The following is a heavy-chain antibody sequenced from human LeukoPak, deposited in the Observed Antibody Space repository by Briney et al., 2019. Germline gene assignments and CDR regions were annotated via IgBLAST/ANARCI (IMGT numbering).Heavy chain of an antibody. CDR1: GYTFTSYD. CDR2: ISAYNGNT. CDR3: ARGNVLLWFGERVSWFDP. Sequence: AASVKVSCKASGYTFTSYDISWVRQAPGQGLEWMGWISAYNGNTNYAQKLQGRVTMTTDTSTSTAYMELRSLRSDDTAVYYCARGNVLLWFGERVSWFDPWGQGTLVTVSS. D-gene: IGHD3-10*01. V-gene: IGHV1-18*01. J-gene: IGHJ5*02.